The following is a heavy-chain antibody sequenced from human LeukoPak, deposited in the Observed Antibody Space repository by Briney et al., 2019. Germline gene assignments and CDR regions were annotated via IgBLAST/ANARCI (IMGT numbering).Heavy chain of an antibody. D-gene: IGHD1/OR15-1a*01. CDR2: ISAYNGNT. V-gene: IGHV1-18*01. CDR1: GYTFTSYG. Sequence: GASVKVSCKASGYTFTSYGISWVRHAPGQGLEWMGWISAYNGNTNYAQKLQGRVTMTTDTSTSTAYMELRSLRSNDTAVYYCARAIQYNWNRSDNWFDPWGQGTLVTVSS. CDR3: ARAIQYNWNRSDNWFDP. J-gene: IGHJ5*02.